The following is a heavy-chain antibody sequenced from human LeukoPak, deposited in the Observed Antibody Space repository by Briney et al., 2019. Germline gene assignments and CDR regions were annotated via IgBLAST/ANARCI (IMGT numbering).Heavy chain of an antibody. CDR2: INPNSGGT. J-gene: IGHJ5*02. V-gene: IGHV1-2*02. Sequence: ASVKVSCKASGYTFTGYYMHWVRQAPGQGLEWMGWINPNSGGTNYAQKFQGRVTMTRDTSISTAYMELSRLRSDDTAVYYCARAQTQHYYGSGSYTFDPWGPGTLVTVSS. D-gene: IGHD3-10*01. CDR3: ARAQTQHYYGSGSYTFDP. CDR1: GYTFTGYY.